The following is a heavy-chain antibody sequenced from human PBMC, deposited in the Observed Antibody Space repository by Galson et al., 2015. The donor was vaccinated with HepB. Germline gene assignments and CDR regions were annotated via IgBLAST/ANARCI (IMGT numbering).Heavy chain of an antibody. J-gene: IGHJ5*02. V-gene: IGHV1-69*02. CDR2: IIPILGIA. CDR3: ARANICSGGSCYSWWFDP. D-gene: IGHD2-15*01. CDR1: GGTFSSYT. Sequence: SVKVSCKASGGTFSSYTISWVRQAPGQGLEWMGRIIPILGIANYAQKFQGRVTITADKSTSTAYMELSSPRSEDTAVYYCARANICSGGSCYSWWFDPWGQGTLVTVSS.